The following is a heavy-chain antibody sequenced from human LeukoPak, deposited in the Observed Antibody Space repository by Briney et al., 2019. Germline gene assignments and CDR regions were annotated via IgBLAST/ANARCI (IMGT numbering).Heavy chain of an antibody. D-gene: IGHD3-10*01. CDR3: ATVYLLRVRGVIPNGFDP. V-gene: IGHV1-24*01. J-gene: IGHJ5*02. CDR2: FDPEDGET. CDR1: GYTLTELS. Sequence: ASVKVSCTVSGYTLTELSMHWVRQAPGKGLEWMGGFDPEDGETIYAQEFQGRVTMTEDTSTDTAYMELSSLRSEDTAVYYCATVYLLRVRGVIPNGFDPWGQGTLVTVSS.